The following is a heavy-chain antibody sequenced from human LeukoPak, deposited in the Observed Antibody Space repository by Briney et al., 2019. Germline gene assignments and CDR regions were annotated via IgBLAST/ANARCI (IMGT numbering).Heavy chain of an antibody. D-gene: IGHD3-22*01. V-gene: IGHV3-23*05. CDR3: ANLPNPYDSSGREAFDI. CDR1: GFIFSTYG. CDR2: IKDSSGTNT. J-gene: IGHJ3*02. Sequence: GGSLRLSCAASGFIFSTYGMGWVRQAPGKGLEWVSGIKDSSGTNTWYADSVKGRFTISRDNSKNTLYLQMNSLRAEDTAVYYCANLPNPYDSSGREAFDIWGQGTMVTVSS.